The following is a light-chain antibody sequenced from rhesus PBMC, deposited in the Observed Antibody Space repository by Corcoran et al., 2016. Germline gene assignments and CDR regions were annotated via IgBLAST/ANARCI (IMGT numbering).Light chain of an antibody. CDR2: KAS. CDR1: QSISSW. J-gene: IGKJ3*01. Sequence: IQMTQSPSSLSASVGDTVTITCRASQSISSWLAWYQQTPGKAPKLLISKASSLKSGVPSRFSGSGSGTDFTLTISSLQPEDFATDYCLQYSSSPFTFGPGTKLDIK. CDR3: LQYSSSPFT. V-gene: IGKV1-22*01.